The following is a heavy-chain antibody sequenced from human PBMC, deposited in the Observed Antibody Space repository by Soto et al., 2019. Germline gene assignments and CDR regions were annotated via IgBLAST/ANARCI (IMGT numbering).Heavy chain of an antibody. D-gene: IGHD3-22*01. V-gene: IGHV3-33*01. CDR3: AILGYDSSGTTRTFDY. CDR1: GFTFSSFG. J-gene: IGHJ4*02. Sequence: GGSLRLSCAASGFTFSSFGMHWVRQAPGKGLEWVAVIWYDGRNKYYADSVKGRFTISRDNSRNTLYLQMNGLRAEDTAVYYCAILGYDSSGTTRTFDYWGQGT. CDR2: IWYDGRNK.